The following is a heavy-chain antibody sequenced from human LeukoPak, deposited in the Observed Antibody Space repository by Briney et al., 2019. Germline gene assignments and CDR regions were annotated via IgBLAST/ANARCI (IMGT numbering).Heavy chain of an antibody. CDR3: ASLLWFGASKLDY. Sequence: SETLSLTCTVSGGSISSSSYYWGWIRQPPGKGLEWIGSIYYSGSTYYNPSLKSRVTISVDTSKYQFSLKLSSVTAADTAVYYCASLLWFGASKLDYWGQGTLVTASS. V-gene: IGHV4-39*01. D-gene: IGHD3-10*01. CDR2: IYYSGST. CDR1: GGSISSSSYY. J-gene: IGHJ4*02.